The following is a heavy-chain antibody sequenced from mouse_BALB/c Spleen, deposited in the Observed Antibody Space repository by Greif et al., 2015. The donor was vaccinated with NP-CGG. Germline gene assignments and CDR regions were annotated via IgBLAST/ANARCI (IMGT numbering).Heavy chain of an antibody. V-gene: IGHV1-67*01. CDR2: ISIYYDNT. CDR3: ATDSSGYAFAY. CDR1: GYTFTDYA. J-gene: IGHJ3*01. D-gene: IGHD3-2*01. Sequence: QVQLQQSGPELVRPGESVKISCKGSGYTFTDYAMHWVKQSHAKSLEWIGVISIYYDNTNYNQKFKGKATMTVDKSSSTAYMELARLTSEDSAIYYCATDSSGYAFAYWGQGTLVTVSA.